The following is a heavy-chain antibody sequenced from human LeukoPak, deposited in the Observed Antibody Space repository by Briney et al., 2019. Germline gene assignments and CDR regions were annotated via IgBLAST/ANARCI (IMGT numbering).Heavy chain of an antibody. Sequence: GGSLRLSCAASGFTFSSYSMNWVRQAPGKGLEWVSYISSRSSTIYYADSVKGRFTISRDNAKNSLYLQMNSLRAEDTAVYYCARAYYYDSAFDYWGQGTLVTVSS. V-gene: IGHV3-48*04. J-gene: IGHJ4*02. CDR3: ARAYYYDSAFDY. D-gene: IGHD3-22*01. CDR2: ISSRSSTI. CDR1: GFTFSSYS.